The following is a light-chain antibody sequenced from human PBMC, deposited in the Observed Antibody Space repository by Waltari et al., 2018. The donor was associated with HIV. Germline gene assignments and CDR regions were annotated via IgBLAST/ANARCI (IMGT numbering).Light chain of an antibody. CDR2: RDH. CDR1: SNNVSNGG. J-gene: IGLJ3*02. CDR3: LAWDNSLSEGL. Sequence: QAGLTQPPSVSTGLNQAATFNCTGTSNNVSNGGEAWVQHHQGHPPKLLFYRDHNQPSVISERFSATRSGNTASLSISRLEVEDDADYYCLAWDNSLSEGLFGEGTHLTVL. V-gene: IGLV10-54*04.